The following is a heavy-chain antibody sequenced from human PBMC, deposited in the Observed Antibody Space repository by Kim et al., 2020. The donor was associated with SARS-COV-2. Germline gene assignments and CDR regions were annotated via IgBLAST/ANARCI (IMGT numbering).Heavy chain of an antibody. CDR3: AKDRHSGSYSWFDP. Sequence: ADSVKGRCTISRDNSKNTLYLQMNSLRAEDTAVYYCAKDRHSGSYSWFDPWGQGTLVTVSS. V-gene: IGHV3-23*01. D-gene: IGHD1-26*01. J-gene: IGHJ5*02.